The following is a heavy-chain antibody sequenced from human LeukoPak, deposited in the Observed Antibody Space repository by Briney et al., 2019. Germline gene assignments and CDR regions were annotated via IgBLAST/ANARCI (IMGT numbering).Heavy chain of an antibody. CDR2: INPNSGGT. V-gene: IGHV1-2*02. CDR1: GYTFTGYY. CDR3: ARLPGIAAAGKKPTRDY. J-gene: IGHJ4*02. D-gene: IGHD6-13*01. Sequence: ASVKVSCKASGYTFTGYYMHWVRQAPGQGLEWMGWINPNSGGTNYAQKFQGRVTMTRDTSISTAYMELSRLRSDDTAVYYCARLPGIAAAGKKPTRDYWGQGTLVTVSS.